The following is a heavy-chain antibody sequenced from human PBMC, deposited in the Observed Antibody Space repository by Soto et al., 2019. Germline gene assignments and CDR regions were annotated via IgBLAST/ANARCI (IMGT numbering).Heavy chain of an antibody. CDR2: TYYRSKWYN. CDR1: GDSVSSNSAA. Sequence: SQTLSLTCAISGDSVSSNSAAWNWIRQSPSRGLEWLGRTYYRSKWYNDYAVSVKSRITSNPDTSKNQFSLQLNSVTRGDTAVYYCARVREWLVGKGYYFGYWGQGTLVTVSS. CDR3: ARVREWLVGKGYYFGY. D-gene: IGHD6-19*01. V-gene: IGHV6-1*01. J-gene: IGHJ4*02.